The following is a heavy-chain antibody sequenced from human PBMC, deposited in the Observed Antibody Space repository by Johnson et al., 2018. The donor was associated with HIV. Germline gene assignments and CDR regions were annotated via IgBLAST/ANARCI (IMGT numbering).Heavy chain of an antibody. Sequence: VQLVESGGGLVQPGGSLRLSCVGSGFSFSNAWMTWVRQAPGKGLEWVGRIKGKTDGGTTDYAAPVKGRFTISRSESKNTLYLQMNSLKIEDTAVYYCATVVVITQDAFDIWGQGTMVTVSS. J-gene: IGHJ3*02. CDR1: GFSFSNAW. CDR3: ATVVVITQDAFDI. D-gene: IGHD3-22*01. CDR2: IKGKTDGGTT. V-gene: IGHV3-15*01.